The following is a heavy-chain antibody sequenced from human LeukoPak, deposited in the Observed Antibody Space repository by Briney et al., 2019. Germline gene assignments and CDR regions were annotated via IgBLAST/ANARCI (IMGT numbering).Heavy chain of an antibody. CDR3: ARDCDTDMLTDAFDI. J-gene: IGHJ3*02. CDR1: GYIFTGHF. D-gene: IGHD5-18*01. V-gene: IGHV1-2*02. CDR2: INPNSGAT. Sequence: ASVKVSCKASGYIFTGHFMHWVRQAPGQGLEWMGWINPNSGATNYAQMFQGRVTMTRDTSISTAYMELSWLRSDDTAVYYCARDCDTDMLTDAFDIWGQGTMVTVSS.